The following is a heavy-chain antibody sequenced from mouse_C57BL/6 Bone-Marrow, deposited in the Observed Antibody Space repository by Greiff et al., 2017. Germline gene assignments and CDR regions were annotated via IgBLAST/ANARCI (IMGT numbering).Heavy chain of an antibody. Sequence: EVKLVESGGDLVKPGGSLKLSCAASGYTFSSYGMSWVRQTPDKRLEWVATISSGGSYTYYPDSVKGRFTFSGDNSKNTLYLQLSSLKSEDSAMYYCARHMAPRVWFAYWGQGTLVTVSA. CDR3: ARHMAPRVWFAY. CDR2: ISSGGSYT. D-gene: IGHD1-1*02. J-gene: IGHJ3*01. V-gene: IGHV5-6*01. CDR1: GYTFSSYG.